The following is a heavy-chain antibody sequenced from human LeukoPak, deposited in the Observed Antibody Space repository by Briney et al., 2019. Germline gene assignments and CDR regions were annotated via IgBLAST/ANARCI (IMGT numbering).Heavy chain of an antibody. CDR2: IRPDGGEK. Sequence: RGALRLSCAEPGFTFGSDWISWLRQAPGKGLEWVANIRPDGGEKYYVDSVRGRFSISRDNAKNSLFLQMNSLRAEDTAVYVCARDWSGWSKYWGQGTLVTVAS. J-gene: IGHJ4*02. V-gene: IGHV3-7*01. CDR1: GFTFGSDW. CDR3: ARDWSGWSKY. D-gene: IGHD6-19*01.